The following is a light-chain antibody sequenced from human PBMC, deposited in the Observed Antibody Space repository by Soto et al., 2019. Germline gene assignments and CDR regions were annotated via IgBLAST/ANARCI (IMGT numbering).Light chain of an antibody. J-gene: IGKJ4*01. CDR1: QSVSSY. CDR3: QQRSNWPFT. CDR2: DAS. Sequence: EIVLTDSPATLSLSRGEIATLSCRASQSVSSYLAWYQQKPGQAPRLLIYDASNRATGIPARFSGSGSGTDFTLTISSLEPEDFAVYYCQQRSNWPFTFGGGTKVDIK. V-gene: IGKV3-11*01.